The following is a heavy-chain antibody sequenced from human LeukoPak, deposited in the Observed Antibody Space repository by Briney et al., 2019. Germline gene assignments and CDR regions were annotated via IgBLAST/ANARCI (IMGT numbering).Heavy chain of an antibody. Sequence: SQTLSLTCTVSGGSISSGDYYWSWIRQPPGKGLEWIGYIYYSGSTYYNPSLKSRGTISVDTSKNQFSLKLSSVTAADTAVYYCARGVQLLWFGELLPYFDYWGQGTLVTVSS. J-gene: IGHJ4*02. CDR1: GGSISSGDYY. CDR3: ARGVQLLWFGELLPYFDY. D-gene: IGHD3-10*01. V-gene: IGHV4-30-4*01. CDR2: IYYSGST.